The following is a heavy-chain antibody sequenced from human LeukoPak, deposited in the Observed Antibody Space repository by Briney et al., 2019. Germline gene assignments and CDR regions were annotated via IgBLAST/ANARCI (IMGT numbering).Heavy chain of an antibody. CDR3: ARVPVSGDYYGSGSYFDY. V-gene: IGHV1-18*01. CDR1: GYTFTSYG. Sequence: ASVKVSCKASGYTFTSYGVSWVRQAPGQGLEWMGWINTYNGNTNYAQKLRGRVTMTTDTSTSTAYMELRSLTSDDTAVYYCARVPVSGDYYGSGSYFDYWGQGTLVTVSS. J-gene: IGHJ4*02. D-gene: IGHD3-10*01. CDR2: INTYNGNT.